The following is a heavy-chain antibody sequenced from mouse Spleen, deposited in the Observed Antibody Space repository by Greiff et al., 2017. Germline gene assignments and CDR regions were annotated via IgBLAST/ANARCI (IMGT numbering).Heavy chain of an antibody. CDR2: ISSGSSTI. Sequence: EVQGVESGGGLVKPGGSLKLSCAASGFTFSDYGMHWVRQAPEKGLEWVAYISSGSSTIYYADTVKGRFTISRDNAKNTLFLQMTSLRSEDTAMYYCARALYGNYLYYYAMDYWGQGTSVTVSS. V-gene: IGHV5-17*01. J-gene: IGHJ4*01. CDR1: GFTFSDYG. D-gene: IGHD2-10*02. CDR3: ARALYGNYLYYYAMDY.